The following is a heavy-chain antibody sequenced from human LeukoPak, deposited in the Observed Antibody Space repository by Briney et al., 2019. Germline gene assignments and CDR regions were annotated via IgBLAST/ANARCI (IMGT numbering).Heavy chain of an antibody. CDR2: IKQDGTEK. CDR3: ARIHGGYPFDY. V-gene: IGHV3-7*01. D-gene: IGHD2-15*01. Sequence: GESLRLSCAASGFTFTTYWMSWVRQAPGKGLEWVANIKQDGTEKYYVDSVKGRFTISRDNARNSLYLQMNSLRAEDTAVYYCARIHGGYPFDYWGQGTLVTVSS. J-gene: IGHJ4*02. CDR1: GFTFTTYW.